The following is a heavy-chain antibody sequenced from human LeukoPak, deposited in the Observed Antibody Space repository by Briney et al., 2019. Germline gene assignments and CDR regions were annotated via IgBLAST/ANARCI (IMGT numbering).Heavy chain of an antibody. V-gene: IGHV4-34*01. CDR1: GGSSSGYY. Sequence: KPSETLSLTCAVYGGSSSGYYWSWIRQPPGKGLEWIGEINHSGSTYYNPSLKSRVTISVDTSKNQFSLKLSSVTAADTAVYYCARSDPYSSSWTNWFDPWGQGTLVTVSS. CDR2: INHSGST. J-gene: IGHJ5*02. CDR3: ARSDPYSSSWTNWFDP. D-gene: IGHD6-13*01.